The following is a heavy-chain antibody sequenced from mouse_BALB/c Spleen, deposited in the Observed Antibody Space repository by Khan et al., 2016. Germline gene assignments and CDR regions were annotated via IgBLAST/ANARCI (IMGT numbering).Heavy chain of an antibody. J-gene: IGHJ3*01. CDR1: GFNIKDTY. CDR2: IDPANGNT. Sequence: VQLKQSGAGLVKPGASVKLSCTASGFNIKDTYMHWVKQRPEQGLEWIGRIDPANGNTKYDPKFQGKATITEDHSSNTAYLHLSSLTSEDTAVYYCAFWDWFAYWGQGTLVTVSA. CDR3: AFWDWFAY. D-gene: IGHD4-1*01. V-gene: IGHV14-3*02.